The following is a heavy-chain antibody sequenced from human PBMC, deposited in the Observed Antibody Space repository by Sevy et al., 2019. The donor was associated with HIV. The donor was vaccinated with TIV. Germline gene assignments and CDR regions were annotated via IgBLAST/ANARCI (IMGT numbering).Heavy chain of an antibody. CDR2: IDPSGGNA. V-gene: IGHV1-46*01. J-gene: IGHJ4*02. Sequence: DSVKVSCKASGDTFTNNYMHWVRQAPGQGLEWMGIIDPSGGNASYAQKFQGRVSMTRDTSTSTIYLDLSSLRSEDTAVYYCVRADPAQHFDSWGQGTLVTVSS. CDR1: GDTFTNNY. CDR3: VRADPAQHFDS.